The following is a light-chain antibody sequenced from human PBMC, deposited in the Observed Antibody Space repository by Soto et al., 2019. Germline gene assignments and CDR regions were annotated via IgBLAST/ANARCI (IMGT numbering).Light chain of an antibody. V-gene: IGLV2-18*02. CDR2: EVS. CDR3: SSYTSSSTYV. Sequence: QSVLTQPPSVSGSPGQSVSISCTGTSSDVGSYNRVSWYQQPPGTAPKLMIYEVSNRPSGVPDRFSGSNSGNTASLTISGLQAEDEADYYCSSYTSSSTYVFG. J-gene: IGLJ1*01. CDR1: SSDVGSYNR.